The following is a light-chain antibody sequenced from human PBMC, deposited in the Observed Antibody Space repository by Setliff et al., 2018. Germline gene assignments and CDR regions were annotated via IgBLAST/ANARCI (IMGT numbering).Light chain of an antibody. V-gene: IGLV2-14*01. CDR2: EVS. J-gene: IGLJ1*01. Sequence: ALAQPASVSGSPGQSITISCTGTSSDVGGYNYVSWYQQHPGKAPKLMIFEVSDRPSGVSNRFSGSKSGNTASLTISGLQAEDEADYYCTSYTSSFTYVFGTGTKVTVL. CDR1: SSDVGGYNY. CDR3: TSYTSSFTYV.